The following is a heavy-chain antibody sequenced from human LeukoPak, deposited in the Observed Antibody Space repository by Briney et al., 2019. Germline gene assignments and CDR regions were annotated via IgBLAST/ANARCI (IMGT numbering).Heavy chain of an antibody. D-gene: IGHD4-17*01. Sequence: KPGGSLRLSCAGSGFTFSSHSINWVRQAPGKGLEWVSSISSSSSFRYYADSVRDRFTISRDNAKNSEYLQMNSLRAEDTAVYYCARNVPHYGDYSAANYYYYGMDVWGQGTTVTVSS. V-gene: IGHV3-21*01. CDR1: GFTFSSHS. CDR3: ARNVPHYGDYSAANYYYYGMDV. J-gene: IGHJ6*02. CDR2: ISSSSSFR.